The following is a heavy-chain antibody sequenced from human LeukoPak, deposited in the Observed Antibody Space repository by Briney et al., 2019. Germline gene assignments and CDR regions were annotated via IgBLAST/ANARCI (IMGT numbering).Heavy chain of an antibody. J-gene: IGHJ4*02. CDR3: AREYSSSSGKALDY. V-gene: IGHV4-59*01. D-gene: IGHD6-6*01. Sequence: SETLSLTCSVSGGSISSYYWSWIRQPPGKGLEWIGYIYYSGSTNYNPSLKSRVTISVDTSKNRFSLRLSSVTAADTAFYYCAREYSSSSGKALDYWGQGTLVTVSS. CDR1: GGSISSYY. CDR2: IYYSGST.